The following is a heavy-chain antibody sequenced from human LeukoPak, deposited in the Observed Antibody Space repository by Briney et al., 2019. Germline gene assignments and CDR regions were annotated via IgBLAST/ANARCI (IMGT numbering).Heavy chain of an antibody. CDR2: IYTSGST. J-gene: IGHJ4*02. CDR3: ARERTGKYYDFWSGYSQGGCYFDY. V-gene: IGHV4-4*07. CDR1: GGSISSYY. Sequence: SETLSLTRTVSGGSISSYYWSWIRQPAGKGLEWIGRIYTSGSTNYNPSLKSRVTMSVDTSKNQFSLKLSSVTAADTAVYYCARERTGKYYDFWSGYSQGGCYFDYWGQGTLVTVSS. D-gene: IGHD3-3*01.